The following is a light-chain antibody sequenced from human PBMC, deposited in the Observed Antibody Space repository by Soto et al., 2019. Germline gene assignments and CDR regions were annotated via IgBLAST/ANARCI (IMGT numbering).Light chain of an antibody. Sequence: EIVLTQSPGTLSLSPGERATLSCRASQSVISSYLAWYQQKPGQAPRLLIYGASSRATGIPDRFSGSGSGTDFTLTISSLEPADVAVYYCQQRSDWPPITFGQGTRLEIK. J-gene: IGKJ5*01. CDR1: QSVISSY. CDR2: GAS. V-gene: IGKV3D-20*02. CDR3: QQRSDWPPIT.